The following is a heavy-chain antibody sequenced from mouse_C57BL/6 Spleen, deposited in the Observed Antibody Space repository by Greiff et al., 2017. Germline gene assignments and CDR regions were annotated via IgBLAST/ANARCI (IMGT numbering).Heavy chain of an antibody. J-gene: IGHJ2*01. CDR1: GYTFTDYN. Sequence: EVKLQQSGPELVKPGASVKISCKASGYTFTDYNMDWVKQSHGKSLEWIGDINPNNGGTIYNQKFKGKATLTVDKSSSTAYMELRSLTSEVTAVYYCARGYQYYFDYWGQGTTLTVSS. D-gene: IGHD2-2*01. CDR3: ARGYQYYFDY. V-gene: IGHV1-18*01. CDR2: INPNNGGT.